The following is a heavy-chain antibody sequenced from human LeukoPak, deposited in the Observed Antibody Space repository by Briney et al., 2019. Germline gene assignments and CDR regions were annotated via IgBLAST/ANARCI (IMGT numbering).Heavy chain of an antibody. Sequence: PGGSLRLSCAASGFTFRSYWMHWVRQAPGKGLVWVSGIYNDGSSTRYADSVKGRFTISRDNAKNTLHLQMKSLRGEDTAVYYCARDWRSHFDYWGQGTLVTVSS. CDR2: IYNDGSST. CDR1: GFTFRSYW. J-gene: IGHJ4*02. CDR3: ARDWRSHFDY. V-gene: IGHV3-74*01.